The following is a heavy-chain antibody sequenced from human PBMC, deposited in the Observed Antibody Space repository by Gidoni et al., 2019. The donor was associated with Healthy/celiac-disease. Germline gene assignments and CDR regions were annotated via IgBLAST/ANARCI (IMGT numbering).Heavy chain of an antibody. V-gene: IGHV3-23*04. Sequence: EVQLVESGGGLVQPGGSLRLSCAASGFPFSSYAMIWFRQAPGKGLEWVSGISGSGGSTYYADSVKGRFTISRDNSKNTLYLQMNSLRAEDTAVYYCAKDGGELELHPKYYYYYYMDVWGKGTTVTVSS. CDR2: ISGSGGST. CDR3: AKDGGELELHPKYYYYYYMDV. CDR1: GFPFSSYA. J-gene: IGHJ6*03. D-gene: IGHD1-7*01.